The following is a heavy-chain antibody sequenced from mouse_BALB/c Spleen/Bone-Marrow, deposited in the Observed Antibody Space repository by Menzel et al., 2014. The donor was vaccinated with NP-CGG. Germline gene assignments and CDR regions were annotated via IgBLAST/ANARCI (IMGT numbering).Heavy chain of an antibody. CDR2: FLLGSGST. J-gene: IGHJ4*01. D-gene: IGHD1-1*01. CDR3: ARGGYGSSPSYYAMDY. CDR1: GYTFSSHW. V-gene: IGHV1-9*01. Sequence: QVLLPQSGAELMKPGASVKISCKATGYTFSSHWIERVKQRPGHGLEWIGEFLLGSGSTIYNEKFKDKATFTADTFSNTPYMQLSSLTSEDSAVYYCARGGYGSSPSYYAMDYRGQGTSVTGPS.